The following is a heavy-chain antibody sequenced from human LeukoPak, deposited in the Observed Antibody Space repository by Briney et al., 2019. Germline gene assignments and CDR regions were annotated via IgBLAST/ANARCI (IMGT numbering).Heavy chain of an antibody. CDR3: ARDLSEYQLLFGFDY. V-gene: IGHV3-30*04. CDR1: AFTLSSYA. Sequence: GGSLRLSCAASAFTLSSYAKLWVRQAPGKGLECEAVISYDGSNKYYADSVKGRFTISRDNSKNTLYLQMNSLRAEDTAVFYCARDLSEYQLLFGFDYWGQGTLVTVSS. CDR2: ISYDGSNK. J-gene: IGHJ4*02. D-gene: IGHD2-2*01.